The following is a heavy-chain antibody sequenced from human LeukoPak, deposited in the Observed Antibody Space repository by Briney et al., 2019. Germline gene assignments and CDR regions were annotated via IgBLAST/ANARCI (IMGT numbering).Heavy chain of an antibody. CDR2: MYHSGTT. CDR1: GYSISSGYY. Sequence: SETLSLTCTVSGYSISSGYYWNWIRQPPGKGLEWIGHMYHSGTTSYNPSLKSRVTVSVDTSKNQFSLKVNSVTAADTAVYYCVGEKSFFGEAFWSQGTMVTVSS. CDR3: VGEKSFFGEAF. J-gene: IGHJ3*01. D-gene: IGHD3-10*01. V-gene: IGHV4-61*01.